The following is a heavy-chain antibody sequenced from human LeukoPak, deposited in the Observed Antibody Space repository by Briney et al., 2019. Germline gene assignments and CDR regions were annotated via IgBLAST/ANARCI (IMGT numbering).Heavy chain of an antibody. CDR2: INSDGSST. V-gene: IGHV3-74*01. J-gene: IGHJ4*02. D-gene: IGHD2-21*01. Sequence: GGSLRLSCAASGFTFSSYWMHWVCQAPGKGLVWVSRINSDGSSTSYADSVKGRFTISRDNAKNTLYLQMNSLRAEDTAVYYCARDGRVKFRDFDYWGQGTLVTVSS. CDR1: GFTFSSYW. CDR3: ARDGRVKFRDFDY.